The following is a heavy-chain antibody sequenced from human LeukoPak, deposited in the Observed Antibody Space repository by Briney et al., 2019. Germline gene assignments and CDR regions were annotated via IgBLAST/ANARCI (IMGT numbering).Heavy chain of an antibody. CDR3: ARAIVVVPAAQYYFDY. CDR2: IYHSGTT. V-gene: IGHV4-30-2*01. J-gene: IGHJ4*02. Sequence: SETLSLTCAVSGDSISSGGYSWSWIRQPPGKGLEWIGYIYHSGTTYYNPSLKSRVTISIDRSKNQFSLNLSSVTAADTAVYYCARAIVVVPAAQYYFDYWGQGTLVTVSS. CDR1: GDSISSGGYS. D-gene: IGHD2-2*01.